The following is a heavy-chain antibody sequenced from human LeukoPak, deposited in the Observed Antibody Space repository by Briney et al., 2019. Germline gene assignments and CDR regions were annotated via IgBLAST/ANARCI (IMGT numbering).Heavy chain of an antibody. V-gene: IGHV3-9*01. J-gene: IGHJ4*02. Sequence: PGGSLRLSCAASGFTFDDYAMHWVRQAPGKGLEWVSGISWNSGRIGYADSVKGRFTISRDNAKNSLSLQMNSLRAEDTAVYYCARDRNTDFWSGYYTNYFDYWGQGTLVTVSS. D-gene: IGHD3-3*01. CDR3: ARDRNTDFWSGYYTNYFDY. CDR2: ISWNSGRI. CDR1: GFTFDDYA.